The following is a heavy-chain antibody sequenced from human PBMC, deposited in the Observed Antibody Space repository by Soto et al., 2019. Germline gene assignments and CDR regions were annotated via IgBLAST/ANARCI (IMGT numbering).Heavy chain of an antibody. CDR2: IYHSGST. D-gene: IGHD3-10*01. CDR3: ARGRRYYYGSGSYRPSDY. Sequence: SETLSLTCAVSGGSISSSNWWSWVRQPPGKGLEWIGEIYHSGSTNYNPSLKSRVTISVDKSKNQFSLKLSSVTAADTAVYYCARGRRYYYGSGSYRPSDYWGQGTRVTSPQ. J-gene: IGHJ4*02. CDR1: GGSISSSNW. V-gene: IGHV4-4*02.